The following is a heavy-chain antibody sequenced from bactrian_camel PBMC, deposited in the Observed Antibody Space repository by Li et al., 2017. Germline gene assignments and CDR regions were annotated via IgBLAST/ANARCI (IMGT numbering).Heavy chain of an antibody. D-gene: IGHD5*01. CDR2: ISSGGSST. V-gene: IGHV3S40*01. CDR3: ARTTNWSYSY. Sequence: VQLVESGGGLVQPGGSLRLSCAASGFTFSGYDMIWVRQAPGKGLEWVSSISSGGSSTYYADSVKGRFTISRDNAKNMVYLQLNSLKTEDMAMYYCARTTNWSYSYWGQGTQVTVS. CDR1: GFTFSGYD. J-gene: IGHJ4*01.